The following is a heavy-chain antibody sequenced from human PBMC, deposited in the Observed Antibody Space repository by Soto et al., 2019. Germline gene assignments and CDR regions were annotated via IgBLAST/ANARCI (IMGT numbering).Heavy chain of an antibody. CDR1: GGTFSSYT. CDR3: ARAGYYYGSGAYYYYGMDV. D-gene: IGHD3-10*01. V-gene: IGHV1-69*02. CDR2: IIPILGIA. Sequence: GASVKVSCKASGGTFSSYTISWVRQAPGQGLEWMGRIIPILGIANYAQKFQGRVTITADKSTSTAYMELSSLRSEDTAVYYCARAGYYYGSGAYYYYGMDVWGQGTTVTVSS. J-gene: IGHJ6*02.